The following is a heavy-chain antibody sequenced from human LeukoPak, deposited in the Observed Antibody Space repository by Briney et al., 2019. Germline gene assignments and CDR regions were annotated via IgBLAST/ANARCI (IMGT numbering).Heavy chain of an antibody. V-gene: IGHV3-66*01. D-gene: IGHD6-13*01. CDR3: ASKTLYSSSYIN. J-gene: IGHJ4*02. Sequence: GGSLRLSCAASGFTFSSYSMNWVRQAPGKGLEWVSVIYSGGSTYYADSVKGRFTISRDNSKNTLYLQMNSLRAEDTAVYYCASKTLYSSSYINWGQGTLVAVSS. CDR1: GFTFSSYS. CDR2: IYSGGST.